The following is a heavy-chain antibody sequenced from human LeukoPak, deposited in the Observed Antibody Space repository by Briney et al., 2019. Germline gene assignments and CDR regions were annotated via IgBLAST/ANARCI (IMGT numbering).Heavy chain of an antibody. CDR1: GFTFSSYS. CDR2: ISSSSSYI. CDR3: AREDCSGGSCYPGPNYYYYGMDI. Sequence: GGSLRLSCAASGFTFSSYSMNWVRQAPGKGLEWVSSISSSSSYIYYADSVKGRFTISRDNAKNSLYLQMNSLRAEDTAVYYCAREDCSGGSCYPGPNYYYYGMDIWGQGTTVTVSS. V-gene: IGHV3-21*01. J-gene: IGHJ6*02. D-gene: IGHD2-15*01.